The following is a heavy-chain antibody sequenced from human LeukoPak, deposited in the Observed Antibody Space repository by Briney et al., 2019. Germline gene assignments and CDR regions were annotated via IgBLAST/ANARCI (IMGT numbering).Heavy chain of an antibody. CDR3: ARGLYGGQSFDY. Sequence: PSETLSLTCTVSGGSISSSSYYWGWIRQPPGKGLEWIGSIYYSGSTYYNPSLKSRVTISVDTSKNQFSLKLSSVTAADTAVYYCARGLYGGQSFDYWGQGTLVTVSS. CDR1: GGSISSSSYY. CDR2: IYYSGST. D-gene: IGHD4-23*01. V-gene: IGHV4-39*07. J-gene: IGHJ4*02.